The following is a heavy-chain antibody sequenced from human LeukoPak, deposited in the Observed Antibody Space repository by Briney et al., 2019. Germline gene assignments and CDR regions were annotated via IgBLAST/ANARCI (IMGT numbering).Heavy chain of an antibody. V-gene: IGHV3-21*01. CDR1: GFTFSSYS. Sequence: GGSLRLSCTASGFTFSSYSMNWVRQAPGKGLEWVSSISSSSSYIYYADSVKGRFTISRDNAKNSLYLQMNSLRAEDTAVYYCARDIDDYGDYVGFDYWGQGTLVTVSS. J-gene: IGHJ4*02. CDR3: ARDIDDYGDYVGFDY. CDR2: ISSSSSYI. D-gene: IGHD4-17*01.